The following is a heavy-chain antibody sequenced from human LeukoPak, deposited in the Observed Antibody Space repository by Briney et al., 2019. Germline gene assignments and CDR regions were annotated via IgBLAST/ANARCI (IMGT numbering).Heavy chain of an antibody. CDR3: AAEVAAAGGYNWFDP. V-gene: IGHV1-69*13. J-gene: IGHJ5*02. Sequence: EASVKVSCKASGGTFSSYAISWVRQAPGQGLEWMGGIIPIFGTANYAQKFQGRVTITADESTSTAYMELSSLRSEDTAVYYCAAEVAAAGGYNWFDPWGQGTLVTVSS. D-gene: IGHD6-13*01. CDR2: IIPIFGTA. CDR1: GGTFSSYA.